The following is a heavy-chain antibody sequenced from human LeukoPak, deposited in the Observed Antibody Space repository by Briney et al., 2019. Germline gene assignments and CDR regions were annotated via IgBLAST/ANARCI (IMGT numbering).Heavy chain of an antibody. CDR1: GYTFTGYY. Sequence: ASVKVSCKASGYTFTGYYMHWVRQAPGQGLEWMGWINPNSGGTNYAQKFQGRVTMTRDTSISTAYMELSRLRSDDTAVYYCARPNHYYDSSGYYYYFDYWGQGTLVTVPS. J-gene: IGHJ4*02. CDR3: ARPNHYYDSSGYYYYFDY. V-gene: IGHV1-2*02. CDR2: INPNSGGT. D-gene: IGHD3-22*01.